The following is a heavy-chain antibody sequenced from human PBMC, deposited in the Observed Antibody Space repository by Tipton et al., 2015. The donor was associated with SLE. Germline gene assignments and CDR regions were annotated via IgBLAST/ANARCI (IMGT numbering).Heavy chain of an antibody. CDR2: INHSGST. CDR3: ARKLRVAGIYYYYYVDV. J-gene: IGHJ6*03. D-gene: IGHD6-19*01. V-gene: IGHV4-39*07. Sequence: TLSLTCTVSGGSISSSSYYWSWIRQPPGKGLEWIGEINHSGSTNYNPSLKSQVTISVDTSKNQFSLKLSSVTAADTAVYYCARKLRVAGIYYYYYVDVWGIGTPVTVSS. CDR1: GGSISSSSYY.